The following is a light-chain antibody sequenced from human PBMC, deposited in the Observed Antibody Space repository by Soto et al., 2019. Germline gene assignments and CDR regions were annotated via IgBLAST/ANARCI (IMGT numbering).Light chain of an antibody. J-gene: IGLJ2*01. CDR3: SSYSSSSTLRL. V-gene: IGLV2-14*01. CDR1: SSDVGGYNY. CDR2: DVS. Sequence: QSALTQPASVSGSPGQSITISCTGTSSDVGGYNYVSWYQQHPGRAPKVMIYDVSSRPSGVSNLFSGSKSGNTASLTISGLQAEDEADYYCSSYSSSSTLRLFGGGTQLTVL.